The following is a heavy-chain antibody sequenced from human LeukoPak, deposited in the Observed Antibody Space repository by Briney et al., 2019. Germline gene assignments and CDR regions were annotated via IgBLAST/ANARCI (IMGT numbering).Heavy chain of an antibody. J-gene: IGHJ4*02. CDR3: ARAGVGAIYYFDY. Sequence: GGSLRLSCSASGFTFSSYAMHWVRQAPGKGLEYVSAISSNGGSTYYADSVKGRFTISRDNSKNTLYLQMKSLRVEDTAVYYCARAGVGAIYYFDYWGQGTLVTVSS. D-gene: IGHD1-26*01. V-gene: IGHV3-64*04. CDR2: ISSNGGST. CDR1: GFTFSSYA.